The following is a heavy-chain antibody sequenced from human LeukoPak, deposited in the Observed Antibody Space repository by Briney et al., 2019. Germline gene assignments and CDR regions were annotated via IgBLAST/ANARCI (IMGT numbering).Heavy chain of an antibody. CDR2: IDPNSGAT. J-gene: IGHJ4*02. CDR1: GYTFTDYY. V-gene: IGHV1-2*02. Sequence: PPASVKVSCKASGYTFTDYYIHWVRQAPGQGLEWMAWIDPNSGATNYAQKFQGRVTMTRDTSISTAYMELSRLRSDDTAVYYCARAYYDFWSGYPFDYWGQGTLVTVSS. CDR3: ARAYYDFWSGYPFDY. D-gene: IGHD3-3*01.